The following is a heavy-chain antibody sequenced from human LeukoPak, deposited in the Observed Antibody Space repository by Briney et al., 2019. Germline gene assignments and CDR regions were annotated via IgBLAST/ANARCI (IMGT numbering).Heavy chain of an antibody. V-gene: IGHV4-4*07. Sequence: PSETLSLTCTVSGGSISSYYWSWIRQPAGKGLEWIGRIHTSGSTNYNPSLKSRVTMSGDTSKNQFSLKLSSVTAADTAVYYCARDQYYYDSSGYYGFDYWGQGTLVTVSS. D-gene: IGHD3-22*01. CDR1: GGSISSYY. CDR2: IHTSGST. J-gene: IGHJ4*02. CDR3: ARDQYYYDSSGYYGFDY.